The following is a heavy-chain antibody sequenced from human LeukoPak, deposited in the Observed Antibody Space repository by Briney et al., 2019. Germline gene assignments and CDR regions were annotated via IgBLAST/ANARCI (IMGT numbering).Heavy chain of an antibody. CDR1: DGPISSYY. V-gene: IGHV4-59*08. CDR3: ARSSGWPGGTL. Sequence: PSETLSLTCTVSDGPISSYYWSWIRQPPGKGLEWIGYIYYSGSTNYNPSLKSRVIISVDTSKNQFSLKLSSVTAADTAVYYCARSSGWPGGTLWGQGTLVTVSS. CDR2: IYYSGST. D-gene: IGHD6-19*01. J-gene: IGHJ4*02.